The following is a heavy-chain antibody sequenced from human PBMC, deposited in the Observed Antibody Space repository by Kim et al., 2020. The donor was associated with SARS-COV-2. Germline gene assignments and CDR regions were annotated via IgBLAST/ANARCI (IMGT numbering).Heavy chain of an antibody. CDR1: GFTFSGFG. J-gene: IGHJ4*02. CDR2: ISYDGSYK. V-gene: IGHV3-30*18. Sequence: GGSLRLSCAASGFTFSGFGMHWVRQAPGKGLEWVAVISYDGSYKHYAAAVEGRFSISRDNSKNTLDLQMNCLGAGDTAVYYCAKEVHVYLAIWGQGTLVTVSS. CDR3: AKEVHVYLAI. D-gene: IGHD2-8*01.